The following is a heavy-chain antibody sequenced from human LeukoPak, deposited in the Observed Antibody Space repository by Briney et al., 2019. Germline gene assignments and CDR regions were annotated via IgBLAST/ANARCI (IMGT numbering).Heavy chain of an antibody. J-gene: IGHJ2*01. CDR3: AKDKYGWLSLDWYFDL. CDR1: GFTFSSYG. CDR2: ISYDGSNK. Sequence: GRSLRLSCAASGFTFSSYGMHWVRQAPGKGLEWVAVISYDGSNKYYADSVKGRFTISRDNSKNTLYLQMNSLRAEDTAVYFCAKDKYGWLSLDWYFDLWGRGTLVTVSS. V-gene: IGHV3-30*18. D-gene: IGHD5-12*01.